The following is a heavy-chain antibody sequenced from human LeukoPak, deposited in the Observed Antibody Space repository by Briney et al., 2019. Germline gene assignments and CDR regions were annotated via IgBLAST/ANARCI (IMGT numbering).Heavy chain of an antibody. V-gene: IGHV4-39*01. Sequence: SETLSLTCTVSGGFSSNSNYYWGWIRQTPGKGLDWIGSIYYSGRTYYNPSLNGRVTISMDTSKNQFSLRLSSVTAADTASVYCVRLHYYDAAPPPPWGQGTQVIVSS. D-gene: IGHD3-16*01. CDR2: IYYSGRT. J-gene: IGHJ4*02. CDR1: GGFSSNSNYY. CDR3: VRLHYYDAAPPPP.